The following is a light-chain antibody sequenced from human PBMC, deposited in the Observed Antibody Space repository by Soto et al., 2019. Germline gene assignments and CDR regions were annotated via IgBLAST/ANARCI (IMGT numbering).Light chain of an antibody. CDR1: QGISSY. CDR2: AAS. J-gene: IGKJ1*01. V-gene: IGKV1-9*01. CDR3: QQLNSYPWT. Sequence: DIQLTQSPSFLSASVGDRVTIACRASQGISSYLAWYQQKPGKAPKLLIDAASTLQSGVPSRFSGIGSGTECTLTICSLQPEDFATYYCQQLNSYPWTFGQGTKVEIK.